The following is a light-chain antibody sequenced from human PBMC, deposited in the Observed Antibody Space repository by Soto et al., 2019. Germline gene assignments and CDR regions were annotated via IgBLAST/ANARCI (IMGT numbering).Light chain of an antibody. CDR1: QSVSSTY. J-gene: IGKJ3*01. V-gene: IGKV3-20*01. CDR2: AAS. Sequence: EIVLTQSPGTLSLSPGERATLSCRASQSVSSTYLAWYQHKPGQAPRLLIYAASTRATGIPDRFSGSGSGTDFTLTISRLEPEDFAVYFCHQYGGSPRTFGAGTKVDIK. CDR3: HQYGGSPRT.